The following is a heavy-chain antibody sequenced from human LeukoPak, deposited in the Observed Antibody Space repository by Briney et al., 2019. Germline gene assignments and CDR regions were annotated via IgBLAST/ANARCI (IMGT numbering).Heavy chain of an antibody. J-gene: IGHJ4*02. CDR3: AADKGSYSPFDY. CDR2: IVVGSGNT. V-gene: IGHV1-58*01. Sequence: GTSVKVSCKASGFTFTSSAVQWVRQARGQRLEWIGWIVVGSGNTNYAQKFQERVTITRDMSTSTAYMELSSLRSEDTAVYYCAADKGSYSPFDYWGQGTLVTVSS. CDR1: GFTFTSSA. D-gene: IGHD2-15*01.